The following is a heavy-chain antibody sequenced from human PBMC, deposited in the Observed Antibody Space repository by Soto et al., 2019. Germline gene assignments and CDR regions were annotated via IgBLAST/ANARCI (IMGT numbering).Heavy chain of an antibody. CDR1: GGSLDEYF. J-gene: IGHJ6*02. Sequence: QVALQQWGAGLLKPSQTLSLTCGVSGGSLDEYFWTWLRLTPGQGLEWIGEVHHSGTSYYNPSLKSRLAVSVDTSKSQVSLTLTSVTAADTGVYYCARRKDSSRYFYGMDVWGQGTTVVVS. CDR2: VHHSGTS. D-gene: IGHD6-13*01. CDR3: ARRKDSSRYFYGMDV. V-gene: IGHV4-34*02.